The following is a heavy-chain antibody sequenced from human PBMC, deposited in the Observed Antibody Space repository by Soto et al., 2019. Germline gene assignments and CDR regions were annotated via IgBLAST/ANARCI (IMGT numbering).Heavy chain of an antibody. Sequence: GGSLRLSCAASGFTFSSYGMHWVRQAPGKGLEWVAVIWYDGSNKYYADSVKGRFTISRDNSKNTLYLQMNSLRAEDTAVYYCARGSEDYYDSSGHLDYWGQGTLVTVSS. CDR3: ARGSEDYYDSSGHLDY. D-gene: IGHD3-22*01. V-gene: IGHV3-33*01. CDR1: GFTFSSYG. J-gene: IGHJ4*02. CDR2: IWYDGSNK.